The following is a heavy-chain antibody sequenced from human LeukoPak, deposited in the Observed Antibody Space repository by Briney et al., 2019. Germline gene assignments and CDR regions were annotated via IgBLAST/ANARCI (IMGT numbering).Heavy chain of an antibody. V-gene: IGHV3-23*01. CDR2: ISGSGGNT. J-gene: IGHJ4*02. CDR1: GFTFSSYG. Sequence: GGSLRLSCAASGFTFSSYGMSWVRQAPQKGLEWVSGISGSGGNTYYADSVKGRFTISRDNTKNSLYLQMNSLRAEDTAVYYCARGSGSDYWGQGTLVTVSS. D-gene: IGHD3-10*01. CDR3: ARGSGSDY.